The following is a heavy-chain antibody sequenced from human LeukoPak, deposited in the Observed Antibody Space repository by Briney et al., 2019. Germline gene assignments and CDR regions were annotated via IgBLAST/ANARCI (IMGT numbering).Heavy chain of an antibody. Sequence: ASVKVSCKASGYTFTGYYMHWVRQAPGQGLEWMGWINPNSGGTNYAQKFQGRVTMTRDTSISTAYMELSRLTSDDTAVYYCARASAVGATHDAFDIWGQGTMVTVSS. J-gene: IGHJ3*02. CDR1: GYTFTGYY. CDR2: INPNSGGT. V-gene: IGHV1-2*02. D-gene: IGHD1-26*01. CDR3: ARASAVGATHDAFDI.